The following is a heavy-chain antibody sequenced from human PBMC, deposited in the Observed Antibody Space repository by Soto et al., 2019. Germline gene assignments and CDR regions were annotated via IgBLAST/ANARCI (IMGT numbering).Heavy chain of an antibody. J-gene: IGHJ4*02. Sequence: QPGGSLRLSCAVSGFTFSNYAMSWVRQAPGKGLEWVSSIGEGGSNTYYTDSVKGRFTISRDNSNNTLFLQMNGLRAEDTAVYYCAKFSGSQWLVSFDGWGPGTLVTVSS. V-gene: IGHV3-23*01. CDR1: GFTFSNYA. CDR2: IGEGGSNT. CDR3: AKFSGSQWLVSFDG. D-gene: IGHD6-19*01.